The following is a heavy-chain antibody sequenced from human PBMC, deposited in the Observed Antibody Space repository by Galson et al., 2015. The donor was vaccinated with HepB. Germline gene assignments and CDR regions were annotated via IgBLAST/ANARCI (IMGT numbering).Heavy chain of an antibody. CDR1: GFSLSTSGMC. CDR2: LGLDDDK. CDR3: ARDHTPVTTIRSVYFDY. D-gene: IGHD4-17*01. Sequence: PALVKPTQTLTLTCTFSGFSLSTSGMCVSWVRQPPGKALEWLARLGLDDDKYYSTSLKTRLTISKDTSQNQVVLTMTNMDPVDTATYCCARDHTPVTTIRSVYFDYWGQGTQVTVSS. V-gene: IGHV2-70*11. J-gene: IGHJ4*02.